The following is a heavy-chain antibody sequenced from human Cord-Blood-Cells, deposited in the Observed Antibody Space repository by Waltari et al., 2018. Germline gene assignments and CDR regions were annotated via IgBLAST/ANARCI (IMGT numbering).Heavy chain of an antibody. J-gene: IGHJ6*02. Sequence: QVHVVKSGAEVKKPRSPCKVSAQAPGRPCTTHATSWSRKPPGPVLEWMGEIIPIYGTANYAQKLQGRVTITANESSSTAYMELSSPRSEDTAVYYWASRGIAAAGTGYYYGMDVWGQGTTVTVSS. D-gene: IGHD6-13*01. CDR2: IIPIYGTA. V-gene: IGHV1-69*01. CDR1: GRPCTTHA. CDR3: ASRGIAAAGTGYYYGMDV.